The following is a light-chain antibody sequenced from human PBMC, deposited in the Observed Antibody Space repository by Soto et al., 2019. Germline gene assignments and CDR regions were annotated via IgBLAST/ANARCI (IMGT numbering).Light chain of an antibody. J-gene: IGKJ1*01. CDR2: LAS. V-gene: IGKV2-28*01. Sequence: DLVMPQSPLSLPVTPGEPASISCRSSQSLLHSDGYHYLDWYLQKPGQSPPLQVYLASSRASVVPDRFSGSGSGTDFTLKINRVEAEDVGIYYCMQTLLTLTVGQETTVEIK. CDR1: QSLLHSDGYHY. CDR3: MQTLLTLT.